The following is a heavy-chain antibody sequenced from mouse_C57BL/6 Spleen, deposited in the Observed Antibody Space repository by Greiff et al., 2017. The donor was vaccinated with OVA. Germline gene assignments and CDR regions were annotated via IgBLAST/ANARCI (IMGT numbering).Heavy chain of an antibody. D-gene: IGHD1-1*01. Sequence: EVQVVESGGGLVKPGGSLKLSCAASGFTFSDYGMHWVRQAPEKGLEWVAYISSGSSTIYYADTVKGRFTISRDNAKNTLFLQMTSLRSEDTAMYYCARGGTVVARYFDVWGTGTTVTVSS. V-gene: IGHV5-17*01. CDR3: ARGGTVVARYFDV. CDR2: ISSGSSTI. CDR1: GFTFSDYG. J-gene: IGHJ1*03.